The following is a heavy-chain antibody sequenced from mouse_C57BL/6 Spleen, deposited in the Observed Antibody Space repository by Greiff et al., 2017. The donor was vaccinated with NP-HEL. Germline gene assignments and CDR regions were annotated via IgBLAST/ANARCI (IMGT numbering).Heavy chain of an antibody. J-gene: IGHJ4*01. D-gene: IGHD2-2*01. CDR2: IWSGGST. CDR3: ARNGYDDAIDY. CDR1: GFSLTSYG. Sequence: VQLQPSGPGLVQPSQCLSITCTVSGFSLTSYGVHWVRQSPGKGLEWLGVIWSGGSTDYNAAFISRLSISKDKSKSHVFFKMNSLQADDTAIYYCARNGYDDAIDYWGQGTSVTVSS. V-gene: IGHV2-2*01.